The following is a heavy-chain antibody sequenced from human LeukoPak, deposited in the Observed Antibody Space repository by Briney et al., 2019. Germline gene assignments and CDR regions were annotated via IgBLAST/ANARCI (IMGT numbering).Heavy chain of an antibody. CDR3: AKRLGDPRAFDY. CDR1: GFTFSNYA. Sequence: HPGGSLRLSRAASGFTFSNYAMSWVRQAPGKGLEWVSGISGTSGTINYAAPVKGRFTISRDNSKNTLYLQMNSLRVDDMAVYYCAKRLGDPRAFDYWGQGTLVTVSS. D-gene: IGHD2-21*02. J-gene: IGHJ4*02. CDR2: ISGTSGTI. V-gene: IGHV3-23*01.